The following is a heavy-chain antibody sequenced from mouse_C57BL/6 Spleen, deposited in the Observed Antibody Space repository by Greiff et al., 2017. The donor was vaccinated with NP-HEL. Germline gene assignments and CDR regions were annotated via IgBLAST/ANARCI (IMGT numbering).Heavy chain of an antibody. Sequence: EVMLVESGGGLVKPGGSLKLSCAASGFTFSSYAMSWVRQTPEKRLEWVATISDGGSYTYYPDNVKGRFTISRDNAKNNLYLQMSHLKSEDTAMYYCARDRDEYDGTGWCFDVWGKGTTVTVSS. D-gene: IGHD2-4*01. CDR3: ARDRDEYDGTGWCFDV. V-gene: IGHV5-4*01. CDR1: GFTFSSYA. J-gene: IGHJ1*03. CDR2: ISDGGSYT.